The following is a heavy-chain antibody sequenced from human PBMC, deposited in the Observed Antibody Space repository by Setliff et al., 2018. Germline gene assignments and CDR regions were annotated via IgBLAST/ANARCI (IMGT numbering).Heavy chain of an antibody. J-gene: IGHJ4*02. D-gene: IGHD6-13*01. CDR1: GYTFTSYW. CDR3: ARALASAGTVYFDY. Sequence: GESLKISCKGSGYTFTSYWIGWVRQMPGKGLEWLGIIYSSDSHTRYSPSFQGQVTISADKSVSTAHLQWSSLKASDTAMYYCARALASAGTVYFDYWGQGTLVTVSS. V-gene: IGHV5-51*01. CDR2: IYSSDSHT.